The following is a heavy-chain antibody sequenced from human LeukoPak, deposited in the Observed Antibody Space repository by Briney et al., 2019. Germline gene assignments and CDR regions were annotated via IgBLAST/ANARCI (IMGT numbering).Heavy chain of an antibody. Sequence: GGSLRLSCAASGFTFSSYGMHWVRQAPGKGLEWVAFIRYDGSNKYYADSVKGRFTISRDNAKNSLYLQMNSLRAEDTAVYYCARGVAAAGRTFDCWGQGTLVTVSS. CDR1: GFTFSSYG. CDR3: ARGVAAAGRTFDC. D-gene: IGHD6-13*01. J-gene: IGHJ4*02. CDR2: IRYDGSNK. V-gene: IGHV3-30*02.